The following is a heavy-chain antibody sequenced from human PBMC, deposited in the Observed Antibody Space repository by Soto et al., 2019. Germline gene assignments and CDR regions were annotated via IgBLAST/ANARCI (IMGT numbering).Heavy chain of an antibody. CDR3: ARATLLALDYYDDGMDV. J-gene: IGHJ6*02. CDR1: GFTFSSYA. D-gene: IGHD2-15*01. V-gene: IGHV3-30-3*01. Sequence: QVQLVESGGGVVQPGRSLRLSCAASGFTFSSYAMHWVRQAPGKGLEWVAVISYDGSNKYYADSVKGRFTISRDNSKNTLYLEMNSVRDEDTAVDYCARATLLALDYYDDGMDVWGQGTTVTVSS. CDR2: ISYDGSNK.